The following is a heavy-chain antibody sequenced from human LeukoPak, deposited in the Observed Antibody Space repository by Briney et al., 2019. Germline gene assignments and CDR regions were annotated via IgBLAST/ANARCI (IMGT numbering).Heavy chain of an antibody. CDR2: MNPNSGNT. J-gene: IGHJ3*02. CDR3: ARVYCSSTSCYLFAFDI. CDR1: GYTFTSYD. V-gene: IGHV1-8*01. D-gene: IGHD2-2*01. Sequence: ASVKVSCKASGYTFTSYDINWVRQATGQGLELMGWMNPNSGNTGYAQKFQGRVTMTRNTSISTAYMELSSLRSEDTAVYYCARVYCSSTSCYLFAFDIWGQGTMVTVSS.